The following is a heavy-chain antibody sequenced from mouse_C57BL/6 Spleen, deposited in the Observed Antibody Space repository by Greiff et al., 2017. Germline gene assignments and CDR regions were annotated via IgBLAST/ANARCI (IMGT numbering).Heavy chain of an antibody. V-gene: IGHV14-1*01. D-gene: IGHD1-1*01. J-gene: IGHJ4*01. Sequence: EVQLQQSGAELVRPGASVKLSCTASGFNIKDYYMHWVKQRPEQGLAWIGRIDPEDGDTEYAPKFQGKATMTADTSSNTAYLQLSILTSEDTAVYYCTRPYYYGSSYDYYAMDYWGQGTSVTVSS. CDR3: TRPYYYGSSYDYYAMDY. CDR1: GFNIKDYY. CDR2: IDPEDGDT.